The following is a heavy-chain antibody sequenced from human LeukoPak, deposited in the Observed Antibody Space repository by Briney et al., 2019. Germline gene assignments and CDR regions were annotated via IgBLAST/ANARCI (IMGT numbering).Heavy chain of an antibody. CDR3: VREVAY. V-gene: IGHV3-48*01. J-gene: IGHJ4*02. CDR1: GSTFNNYM. D-gene: IGHD5-12*01. Sequence: GGSLRLSCAASGSTFNNYMINWVRQAPGKGLEWLSYISSDSGAIYYADSVQGRFTISRDNAQESLYLQMNSLRVEDTAVYYCVREVAYWGQGALVTVSS. CDR2: ISSDSGAI.